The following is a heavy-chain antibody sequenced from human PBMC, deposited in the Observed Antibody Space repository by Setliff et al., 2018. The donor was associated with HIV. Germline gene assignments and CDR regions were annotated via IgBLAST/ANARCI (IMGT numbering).Heavy chain of an antibody. CDR3: ARAVHSGWYYFDY. D-gene: IGHD6-19*01. J-gene: IGHJ4*02. CDR1: GFTFSSYA. V-gene: IGHV3-23*01. CDR2: ISGSGGTT. Sequence: PGGSLRLSCAASGFTFSSYAMSWVRQAPGKGLEWVSVISGSGGTTYYADSLKGRFTISRDNAKNSLYLQMNSLRAEDTAVYYCARAVHSGWYYFDYWGQGTLVTVSS.